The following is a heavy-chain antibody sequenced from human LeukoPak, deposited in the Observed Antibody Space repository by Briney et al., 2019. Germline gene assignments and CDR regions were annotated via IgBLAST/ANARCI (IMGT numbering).Heavy chain of an antibody. CDR2: ISYDGRSR. J-gene: IGHJ4*02. CDR1: GFSFSNYG. V-gene: IGHV3-30*03. D-gene: IGHD4-17*01. Sequence: PGGSLRLSCAASGFSFSNYGMHWVRQAPDKGLEWVALISYDGRSRFYADSVKGRFAISRDNSKNTLYLQMNSLRAEDTAVYYCARVVDHDYGDYYLDYWGQGTLVTVPS. CDR3: ARVVDHDYGDYYLDY.